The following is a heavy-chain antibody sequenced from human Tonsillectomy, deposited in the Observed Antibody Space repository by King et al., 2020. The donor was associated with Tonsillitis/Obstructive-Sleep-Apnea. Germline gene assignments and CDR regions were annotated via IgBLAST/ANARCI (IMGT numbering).Heavy chain of an antibody. J-gene: IGHJ4*02. CDR2: IYYSGST. CDR3: ARDKYGRTIDY. D-gene: IGHD1-1*01. CDR1: GGSVSSDSYY. Sequence: LQLQESGPGLVKPSETLSLTCTVSGGSVSSDSYYWSWIRQPPGKGLEWIGYIYYSGSTNYNPSLKSRVTISVDTSKNQFSLKLSSVTAADTAVYYCARDKYGRTIDYWGQGTLVTVSS. V-gene: IGHV4-61*01.